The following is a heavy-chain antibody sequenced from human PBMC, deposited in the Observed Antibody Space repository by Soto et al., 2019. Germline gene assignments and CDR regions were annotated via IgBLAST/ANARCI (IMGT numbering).Heavy chain of an antibody. V-gene: IGHV3-23*01. CDR2: IRGSGGTT. CDR1: GFTFSSYA. D-gene: IGHD6-19*01. Sequence: EVRLWESGGGLVQPGGSLRLSCAASGFTFSSYAMRWLRQAPGKGLECVSLIRGSGGTTKYGDSVFGRFTISRDNSRNTLYLVLDSARDEDTAVYYCAKAGYTDGWYKFEYWGHGTRASVSS. J-gene: IGHJ4*01. CDR3: AKAGYTDGWYKFEY.